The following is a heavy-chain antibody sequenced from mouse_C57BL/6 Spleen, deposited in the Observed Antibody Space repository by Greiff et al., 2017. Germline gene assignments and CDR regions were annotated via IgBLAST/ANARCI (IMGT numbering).Heavy chain of an antibody. CDR2: IYPGSGST. D-gene: IGHD4-1*01. CDR1: GYTFTSYW. Sequence: QVQLQQPGAELVKPGASVKMSCKASGYTFTSYWITWVKQRPGQGLEWIGDIYPGSGSTNYNEKFKSKATLTVDTSSSTAYMQLSSLTSEDSAVYYCAREGLGRWYFDVWGTGTTVTVSS. V-gene: IGHV1-55*01. CDR3: AREGLGRWYFDV. J-gene: IGHJ1*03.